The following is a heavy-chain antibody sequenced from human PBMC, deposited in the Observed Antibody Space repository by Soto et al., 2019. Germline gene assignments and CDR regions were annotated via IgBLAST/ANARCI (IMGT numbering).Heavy chain of an antibody. CDR3: ARDVDTTSHFNRFDP. CDR2: IWYDGIRK. CDR1: GFSLSGYG. D-gene: IGHD5-18*01. Sequence: GSLRLSCEVSGFSLSGYGIHWVRQAPGKGLEWVAVIWYDGIRKNYGDSVRGRFTVSRDSSKNMVYLQMDSLKVEDTALYYCARDVDTTSHFNRFDPWGQGVMVTVS. J-gene: IGHJ5*02. V-gene: IGHV3-33*01.